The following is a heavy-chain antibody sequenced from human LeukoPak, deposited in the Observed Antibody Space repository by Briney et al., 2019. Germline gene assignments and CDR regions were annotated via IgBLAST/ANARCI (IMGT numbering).Heavy chain of an antibody. CDR2: VNSDGSST. Sequence: GGSLRLSCAASGFTFSSYWMHWVRQAPGKGLVWVSRVNSDGSSTNYADSVRGRFTVSRDNAKNTLYLQTNSLRAEDTAVYYCARPSGDHTGDYWGQGTLVTVSS. V-gene: IGHV3-74*01. CDR3: ARPSGDHTGDY. D-gene: IGHD3-10*01. J-gene: IGHJ4*02. CDR1: GFTFSSYW.